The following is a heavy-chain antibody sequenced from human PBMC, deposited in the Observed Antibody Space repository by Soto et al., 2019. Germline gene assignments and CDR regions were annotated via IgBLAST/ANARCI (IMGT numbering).Heavy chain of an antibody. CDR3: ARERTGDPTFFDY. Sequence: PSEPLSLTCTVSDGSVSSGSYYWSWIRQPPGKGLEWIGYIYYSGSTDYNPTLKNRVTISVDTSKNQFSLKLSSVTAADTAVYYCARERTGDPTFFDYWGQGTLVTVSS. D-gene: IGHD1-1*01. V-gene: IGHV4-61*01. CDR1: DGSVSSGSYY. CDR2: IYYSGST. J-gene: IGHJ4*02.